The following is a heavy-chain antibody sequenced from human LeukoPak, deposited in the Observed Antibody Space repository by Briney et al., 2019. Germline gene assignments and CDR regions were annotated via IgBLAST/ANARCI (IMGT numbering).Heavy chain of an antibody. CDR2: ISGSGGST. CDR1: GFTFSSYA. CDR3: AKALYSGSYTDYDY. V-gene: IGHV3-23*01. D-gene: IGHD1-26*01. J-gene: IGHJ4*02. Sequence: GGSLRLSCAASGFTFSSYAMSWVRQAPGKGLEWVSAISGSGGSTYYADSVKGRFTISRDNSKNTLYLQMNSLRAEDTAVYYCAKALYSGSYTDYDYWGQGTLVTVSS.